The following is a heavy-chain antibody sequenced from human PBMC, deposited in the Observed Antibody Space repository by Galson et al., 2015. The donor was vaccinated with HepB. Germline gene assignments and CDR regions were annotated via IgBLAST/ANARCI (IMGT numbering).Heavy chain of an antibody. CDR2: ISAYNGNT. D-gene: IGHD2-15*01. CDR1: GYTFTSYG. CDR3: ARGGGIVVVVAAKSQFDY. Sequence: SVKVSCKASGYTFTSYGISWVRQAPGQGLEWMGWISAYNGNTNYAQKLQGRVTMTTDTSTSTAYMELRSLRSDDTAVYYCARGGGIVVVVAAKSQFDYWGQGTLVTVSS. J-gene: IGHJ4*02. V-gene: IGHV1-18*01.